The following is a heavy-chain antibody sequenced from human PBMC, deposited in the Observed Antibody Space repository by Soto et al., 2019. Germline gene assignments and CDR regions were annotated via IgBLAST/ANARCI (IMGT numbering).Heavy chain of an antibody. CDR2: MNPNSGNT. J-gene: IGHJ6*03. V-gene: IGHV1-8*01. Sequence: GASVKVSCKASGYTFTSYDINWVRQATGQGLEWMGWMNPNSGNTGYAQKFQGRVTMTRNTSISTAYMELSSLRSEDTAVYYCARAYRNSHYYYYMDVWGKGTTVNVSS. D-gene: IGHD4-4*01. CDR1: GYTFTSYD. CDR3: ARAYRNSHYYYYMDV.